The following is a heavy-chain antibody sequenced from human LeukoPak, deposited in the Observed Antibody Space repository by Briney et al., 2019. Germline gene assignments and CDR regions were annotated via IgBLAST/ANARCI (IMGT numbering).Heavy chain of an antibody. Sequence: KPSETLSLTCAVYGGSFSGYYWSWIRQPPGKGLEWIGEINHSGSTNYNPSLKSRVTISVDTSKNQFSLKLSSVTAADTAVYYCARDATIFGVVIIPVDYWGQGTLVTVSS. CDR3: ARDATIFGVVIIPVDY. V-gene: IGHV4-34*01. J-gene: IGHJ4*02. CDR1: GGSFSGYY. D-gene: IGHD3-3*01. CDR2: INHSGST.